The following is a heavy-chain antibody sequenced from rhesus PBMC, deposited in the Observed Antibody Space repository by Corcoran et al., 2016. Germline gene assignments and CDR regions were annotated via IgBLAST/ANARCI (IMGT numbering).Heavy chain of an antibody. CDR3: ASPFEGGRFEV. Sequence: QVRLQESGPGLVKSSETLSLTCAVSGGSMSESSFWNWIRQPPGKGLEWIGNIYASSMTTSIPSLKVRVTISKDTSTNQFFRKVTSGTAADTAVYYWASPFEGGRFEVGGAGILGTVSS. CDR2: IYASSMTT. J-gene: IGHJ5-1*01. V-gene: IGHV4S18*01. D-gene: IGHD3-34*01. CDR1: GGSMSESSF.